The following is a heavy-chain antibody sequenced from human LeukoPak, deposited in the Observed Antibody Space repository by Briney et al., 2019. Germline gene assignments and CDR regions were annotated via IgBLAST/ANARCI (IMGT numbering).Heavy chain of an antibody. J-gene: IGHJ3*02. V-gene: IGHV4-38-2*01. D-gene: IGHD5-24*01. CDR3: ARQDGSYNAFDI. CDR2: FYHSGST. CDR1: GYSISSGYY. Sequence: SETLSLTCAVSGYSISSGYYWGWIRQPPGKGLEWIGSFYHSGSTYYNPSLKSRVTISVDTSKNQFSLKLSSVTAADTAVYYCARQDGSYNAFDIWGQGTMVTVSS.